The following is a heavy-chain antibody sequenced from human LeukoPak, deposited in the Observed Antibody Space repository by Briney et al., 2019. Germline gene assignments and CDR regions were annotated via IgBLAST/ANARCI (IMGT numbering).Heavy chain of an antibody. CDR3: ARALFSSGWYQGFDY. Sequence: SETLSLTCTVSGGSISNYYWSWIRQPPGKGLEWIGYIYYSGSTNYNPSLRSRVTISVDTSKNQFSLKLSSVTAADTAVYYCARALFSSGWYQGFDYWGQGTLVTVSS. CDR2: IYYSGST. V-gene: IGHV4-59*01. J-gene: IGHJ4*02. CDR1: GGSISNYY. D-gene: IGHD6-19*01.